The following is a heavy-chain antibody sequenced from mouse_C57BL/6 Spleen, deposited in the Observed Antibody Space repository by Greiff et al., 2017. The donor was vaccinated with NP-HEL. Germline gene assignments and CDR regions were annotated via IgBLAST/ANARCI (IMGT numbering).Heavy chain of an antibody. D-gene: IGHD2-4*01. V-gene: IGHV3-6*01. J-gene: IGHJ1*03. Sequence: EVQLQESGPGLVKPSQSLSLTCSVTGYSITSGYYWNWIRQFPGNKLEWMGYISYDGSNNYNPSLKNRISITRDTSKNQFFLKLNSVTTEDTATYYWARDEGDYDEGWYFDVWGTGTTVTVSS. CDR1: GYSITSGYY. CDR2: ISYDGSN. CDR3: ARDEGDYDEGWYFDV.